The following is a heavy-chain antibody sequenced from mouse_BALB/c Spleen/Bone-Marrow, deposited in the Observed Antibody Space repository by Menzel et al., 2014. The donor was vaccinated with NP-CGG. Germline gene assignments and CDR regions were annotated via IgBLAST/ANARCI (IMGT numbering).Heavy chain of an antibody. J-gene: IGHJ4*01. CDR3: ARWLLRYYAMDD. D-gene: IGHD2-3*01. Sequence: QVQLKESGAELVKPGASVKLSCKASGYTFTSYWMHWVKQRPGHGLEWIGEIDPXDSYTNYNQKFKGKATLTVDKSSGTAYMQLSSLTSEDSAVYFCARWLLRYYAMDDWGQGTSVTVSS. CDR1: GYTFTSYW. V-gene: IGHV1-69*02. CDR2: IDPXDSYT.